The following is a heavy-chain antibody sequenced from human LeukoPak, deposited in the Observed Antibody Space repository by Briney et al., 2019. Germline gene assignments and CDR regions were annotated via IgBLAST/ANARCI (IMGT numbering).Heavy chain of an antibody. CDR2: ITHSGDST. CDR1: GLTFSTYA. CDR3: VKDRTGNYVAWFDP. V-gene: IGHV3-23*01. D-gene: IGHD4-11*01. J-gene: IGHJ5*02. Sequence: PGGSLRLSCAASGLTFSTYAMSWVRQAPGKGLEWVSTITHSGDSTYYAASVRGRFTISRDNSKNTLYLQMNSQRAEDTAVYYCVKDRTGNYVAWFDPWGQGTLVTVSS.